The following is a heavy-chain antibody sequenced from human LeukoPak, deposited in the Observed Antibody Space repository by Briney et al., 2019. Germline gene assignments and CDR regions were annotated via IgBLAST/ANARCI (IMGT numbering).Heavy chain of an antibody. J-gene: IGHJ3*02. CDR3: ASSPVVPAASRVNAFDI. CDR2: IWYDGSNK. V-gene: IGHV3-33*01. CDR1: GFTFSSYG. Sequence: GGSLRLSCAASGFTFSSYGMHWVRQAPGKGLEWVAVIWYDGSNKYYADSVKGRFTISRDNSKNTLYLPMNSLRAEDTAVYYCASSPVVPAASRVNAFDIWGQGTMVTVSS. D-gene: IGHD2-2*01.